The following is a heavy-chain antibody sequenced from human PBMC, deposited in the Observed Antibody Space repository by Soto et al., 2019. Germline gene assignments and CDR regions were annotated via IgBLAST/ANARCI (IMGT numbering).Heavy chain of an antibody. CDR1: GGSIISGY. D-gene: IGHD2-15*01. Sequence: SETLSLTCTVSGGSIISGYWSWIRQPPGKGLEWIGYISYGGNTNYNPSLKSRVTMSVDTPKNRFSLRLSSVTTADTAVYYCAGLRGYAGSPIDYWGQGTLVTVAS. CDR3: AGLRGYAGSPIDY. V-gene: IGHV4-59*01. J-gene: IGHJ4*02. CDR2: ISYGGNT.